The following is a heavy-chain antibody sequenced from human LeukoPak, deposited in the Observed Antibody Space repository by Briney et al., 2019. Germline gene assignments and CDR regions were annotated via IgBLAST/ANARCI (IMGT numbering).Heavy chain of an antibody. CDR1: GFTFSSYS. CDR3: ARANAQYYYDSSGILLGAFDI. CDR2: ISSSSSYI. D-gene: IGHD3-22*01. J-gene: IGHJ3*02. V-gene: IGHV3-21*01. Sequence: GGSLRLSCAASGFTFSSYSMNWVRQAPGKGLEWVSSISSSSSYIYYADSVKGRFTISRDNAKNSLYLQMNSLRAEDTAVYYCARANAQYYYDSSGILLGAFDIWGQGTMVTVSS.